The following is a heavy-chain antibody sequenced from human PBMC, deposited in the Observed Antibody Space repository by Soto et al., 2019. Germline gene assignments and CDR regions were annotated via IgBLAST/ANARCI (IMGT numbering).Heavy chain of an antibody. D-gene: IGHD1-26*01. CDR2: IWPDGDIE. J-gene: IGHJ5*02. CDR3: AKVGIVATTQMGWFDP. V-gene: IGHV3-33*06. CDR1: GFTFYNYG. Sequence: QVQLVESGGGVVQPGRSLRLSCVASGFTFYNYGMHWVRQAPGKGLEWVAAIWPDGDIEHYPDSVKGRFTISRDNSRNTLYLQMNSLRAEVTAMYYCAKVGIVATTQMGWFDPWGQGTLVIVSS.